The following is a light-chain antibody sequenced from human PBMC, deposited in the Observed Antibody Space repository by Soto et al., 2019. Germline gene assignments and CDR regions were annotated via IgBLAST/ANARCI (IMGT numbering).Light chain of an antibody. CDR1: QSVSGN. CDR2: GVS. CDR3: QQYNFWPET. V-gene: IGKV3-15*01. J-gene: IGKJ1*01. Sequence: EIVMTRSPVTLSVSPGERATLSCRASQSVSGNLAWYQQKPGQAPRLLIYGVSARATGIPARFSGSGFGTEFTLTISSLQSEDFALYYCQQYNFWPETFGQGTKVDIK.